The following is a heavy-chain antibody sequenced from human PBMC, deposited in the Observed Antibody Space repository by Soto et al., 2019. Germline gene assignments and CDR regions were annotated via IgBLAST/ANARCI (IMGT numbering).Heavy chain of an antibody. CDR1: GGSISSGGYY. V-gene: IGHV4-31*03. CDR2: IYYSGST. J-gene: IGHJ4*02. Sequence: PSETLSLTCTVSGGSISSGGYYWSWIRQHPGKGLEWIGYIYYSGSTYYNPSLKSRVTISVDTSKNQFSLKLSSVTAADTAVYYCAREFTRRFDYWGQGTLVTAPQ. CDR3: AREFTRRFDY.